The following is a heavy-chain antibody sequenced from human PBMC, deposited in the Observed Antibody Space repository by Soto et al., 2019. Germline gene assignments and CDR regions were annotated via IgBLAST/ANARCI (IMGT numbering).Heavy chain of an antibody. D-gene: IGHD6-19*01. Sequence: SETLSLTCAVYGGSFSGYFWNWIRQTPGKGLEWIGKVNHNGRNNYNPSLRSRVTISLDMSKNQISLKLTSVTAADTAVYYCARGGSSDWQVAFDFWGQGTMVTVSS. CDR3: ARGGSSDWQVAFDF. V-gene: IGHV4-34*01. CDR1: GGSFSGYF. J-gene: IGHJ3*01. CDR2: VNHNGRN.